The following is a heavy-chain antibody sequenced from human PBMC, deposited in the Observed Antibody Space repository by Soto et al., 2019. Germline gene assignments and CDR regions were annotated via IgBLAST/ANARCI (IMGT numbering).Heavy chain of an antibody. CDR3: AKWGGAGSDY. CDR1: GFTFSGSA. Sequence: EVQLVESGGGLVQPGGSLKLSCAASGFTFSGSAMHWVRQASGKGLEWVGRIRSKANSYATAYAASVKGRFTISRDNAENSLYLQMNSLRAEDTAVYYCAKWGGAGSDYWGQGTLVTVSS. CDR2: IRSKANSYAT. J-gene: IGHJ4*02. V-gene: IGHV3-73*02. D-gene: IGHD1-26*01.